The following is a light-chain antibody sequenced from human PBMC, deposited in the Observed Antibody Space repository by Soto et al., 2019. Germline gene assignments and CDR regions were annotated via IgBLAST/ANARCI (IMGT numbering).Light chain of an antibody. Sequence: DIQMTQSPSTLSASVGDRVTITCRASQSISSWLAWYQQKPGKAPKLLIYGASSLDSGVSSRFHGSGSGREFDLTISGLQPDDFAEYYFQPYGNSPLTFGQGTKVEIK. CDR2: GAS. V-gene: IGKV1-5*03. CDR3: QPYGNSPLT. J-gene: IGKJ1*01. CDR1: QSISSW.